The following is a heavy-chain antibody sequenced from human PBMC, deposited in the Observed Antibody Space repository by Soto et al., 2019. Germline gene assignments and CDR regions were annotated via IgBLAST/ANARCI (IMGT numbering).Heavy chain of an antibody. Sequence: ASETLSLTCSVSGVSVRSGSYYWSWLRQSPGKGLEWIGDINYNENAYYNPSLSSRVSISLDTSKNQVSLTMRSVSAADTAVYYCARDGHLRHDYGYWGQGILVTVSS. CDR1: GVSVRSGSYY. CDR3: ARDGHLRHDYGY. V-gene: IGHV4-61*01. J-gene: IGHJ4*02. CDR2: INYNENA. D-gene: IGHD5-12*01.